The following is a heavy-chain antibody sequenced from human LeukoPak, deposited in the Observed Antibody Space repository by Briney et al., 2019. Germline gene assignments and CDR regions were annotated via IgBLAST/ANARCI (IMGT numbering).Heavy chain of an antibody. J-gene: IGHJ3*02. D-gene: IGHD3-10*01. CDR1: GFTFSDYY. CDR2: VKQDGSEK. V-gene: IGHV3-7*01. Sequence: GGSLRLSCAAPGFTFSDYYMSWIRQAPGKGLEWVDNVKQDGSEKYYVDSVKGRFTTSRDNAKNSLYLQMDSLRAEDTAVYYCARGRLWAFDIWGQGTMVTVSS. CDR3: ARGRLWAFDI.